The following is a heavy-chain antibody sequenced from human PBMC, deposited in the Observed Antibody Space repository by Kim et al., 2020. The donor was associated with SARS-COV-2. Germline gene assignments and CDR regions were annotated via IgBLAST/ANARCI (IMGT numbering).Heavy chain of an antibody. D-gene: IGHD3-16*01. J-gene: IGHJ5*02. Sequence: ASVKVSCKASGYIFTDYALNWVRQAPGQGLEWMGWINTNTGDPTYAQGFTGRFVFSLDTSVSTAYLQISSLQAEDTAVYYCARDRTRILGGGFDPWGQGTLVTVSS. V-gene: IGHV7-4-1*02. CDR3: ARDRTRILGGGFDP. CDR2: INTNTGDP. CDR1: GYIFTDYA.